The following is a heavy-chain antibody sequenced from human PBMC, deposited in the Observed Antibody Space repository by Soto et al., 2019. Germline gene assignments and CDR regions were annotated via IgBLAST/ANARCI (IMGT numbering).Heavy chain of an antibody. CDR2: IYWNDDK. Sequence: ESGPTLVNPTQTLTLTCSFSGFSLTTDGVGVGWVRQPPGQALEWLAIIYWNDDKHHSPSLKSRLTITKDTSKNQVVLTMTNMDPVDTAKYYCTRIQYTRATDYGGQGTLVTVSS. D-gene: IGHD2-2*02. CDR3: TRIQYTRATDY. V-gene: IGHV2-5*01. CDR1: GFSLTTDGVG. J-gene: IGHJ4*02.